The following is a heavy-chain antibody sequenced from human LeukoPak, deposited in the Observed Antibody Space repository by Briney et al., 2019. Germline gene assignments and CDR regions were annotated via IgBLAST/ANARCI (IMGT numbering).Heavy chain of an antibody. CDR1: GYTFTGYY. V-gene: IGHV1-2*04. CDR2: INPNSGGT. J-gene: IGHJ1*01. CDR3: ARGGYDSSGYSEYFQH. Sequence: ASVKVSCKASGYTFTGYYMHWVRQAPGQGLEWMGWINPNSGGTNYAQKFQGWVTMTRDTSISTAYMELSRLRSDDTAVYYCARGGYDSSGYSEYFQHWGQGTLVTVSS. D-gene: IGHD3-22*01.